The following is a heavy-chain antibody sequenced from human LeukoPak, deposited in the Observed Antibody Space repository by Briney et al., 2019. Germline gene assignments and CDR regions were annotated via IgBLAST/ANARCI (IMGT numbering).Heavy chain of an antibody. D-gene: IGHD3-22*01. V-gene: IGHV1-46*01. J-gene: IGHJ4*02. CDR3: ARGREWGPEDYYDG. CDR1: GYTFTSYY. CDR2: INPGGGST. Sequence: GASVKVSFKASGYTFTSYYIHWVRQAPGQGLEWMGIINPGGGSTSYAQKFQGRVTMTRDTSTNTVYMELSSLRSEDTAVYYCARGREWGPEDYYDGWGQGTLVTVSS.